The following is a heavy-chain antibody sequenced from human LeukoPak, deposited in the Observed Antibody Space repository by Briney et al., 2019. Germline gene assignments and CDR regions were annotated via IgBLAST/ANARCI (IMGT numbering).Heavy chain of an antibody. D-gene: IGHD2-8*01. CDR1: GGSISSYY. V-gene: IGHV4-59*01. CDR3: ARVPGVYYYYGMDV. CDR2: IYHSGST. Sequence: SETLSLTCTVSGGSISSYYWSWIRQPPGKGLEWIGYIYHSGSTNYNPSLKSRVTISVDTSKNQFSLKLSSVTAADTAVYYCARVPGVYYYYGMDVWGQGTTVTVSS. J-gene: IGHJ6*02.